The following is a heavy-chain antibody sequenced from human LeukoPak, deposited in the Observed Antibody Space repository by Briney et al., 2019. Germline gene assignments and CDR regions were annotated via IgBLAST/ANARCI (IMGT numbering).Heavy chain of an antibody. V-gene: IGHV3-53*01. Sequence: GGSLRLSCAASGFTASSNYMSWVRQAPGKGLEWVSVIYSGGSTYYADSVKGRFTISRDNSKDTLYLQMNSLRAEDTAVYYCASGSGSYRTPYYYMDVWGTGTTVTVSS. CDR3: ASGSGSYRTPYYYMDV. J-gene: IGHJ6*03. CDR2: IYSGGST. D-gene: IGHD3-10*01. CDR1: GFTASSNY.